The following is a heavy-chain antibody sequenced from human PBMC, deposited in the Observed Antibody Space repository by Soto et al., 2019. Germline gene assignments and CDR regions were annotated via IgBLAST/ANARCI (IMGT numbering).Heavy chain of an antibody. CDR2: MNPNSGNT. J-gene: IGHJ6*04. V-gene: IGHV1-8*01. Sequence: ASVKVSCKASGYTFTSYDINWVRQATGQGLEWMGWMNPNSGNTGYAQKFQGRVNMTRNTSISKAYMELRSLRSEDTAVYYCARGVVPAAMGAYYYGMEVWGEGTTVTVSS. CDR1: GYTFTSYD. D-gene: IGHD2-2*01. CDR3: ARGVVPAAMGAYYYGMEV.